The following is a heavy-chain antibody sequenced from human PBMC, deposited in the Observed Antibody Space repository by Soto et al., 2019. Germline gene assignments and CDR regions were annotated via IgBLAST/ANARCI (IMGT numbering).Heavy chain of an antibody. CDR2: ISYDGSNK. CDR1: GFTFSSYG. J-gene: IGHJ4*02. CDR3: APLRGAEGTFDY. Sequence: QVQLVESGGGVVQPGRSLRLSCAASGFTFSSYGMHWVRQAPGKGLEWVAVISYDGSNKYYADSVKGRFTISRDNSKNTWYLQMNGREVEDTVVYYCAPLRGAEGTFDYGGREPWSPSPQ. D-gene: IGHD1-26*01. V-gene: IGHV3-30*03.